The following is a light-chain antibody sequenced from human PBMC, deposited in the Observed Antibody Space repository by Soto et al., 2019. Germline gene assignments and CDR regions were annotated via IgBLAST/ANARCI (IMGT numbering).Light chain of an antibody. CDR1: SSDVGGYKY. CDR2: DVS. V-gene: IGLV2-14*01. CDR3: SSYTSSSTLVV. Sequence: QSALTQPASVSGSPGQSITISCTGTSSDVGGYKYVSWYQQHPGKAPKLIIYDVSNRPSGVSNRFSGSKSGNTVSLTISGLQAEDEADYYCSSYTSSSTLVVFGGGTQLTVL. J-gene: IGLJ2*01.